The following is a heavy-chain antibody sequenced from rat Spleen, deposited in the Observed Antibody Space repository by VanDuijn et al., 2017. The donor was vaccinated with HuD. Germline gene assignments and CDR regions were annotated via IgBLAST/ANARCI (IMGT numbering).Heavy chain of an antibody. D-gene: IGHD1-4*01. Sequence: EVQLVESDGGLVQPGRSLELSCAASGFTFSDYYMAWVRQTPTKGLEWVATIRYDGSRTYYRDSVKGRFTISRDNAKSTLYLQMDSLRSEDTATYYCARPNYPGFNYFDYWGQGVMVTVSS. CDR3: ARPNYPGFNYFDY. CDR2: IRYDGSRT. CDR1: GFTFSDYY. J-gene: IGHJ2*01. V-gene: IGHV5-29*01.